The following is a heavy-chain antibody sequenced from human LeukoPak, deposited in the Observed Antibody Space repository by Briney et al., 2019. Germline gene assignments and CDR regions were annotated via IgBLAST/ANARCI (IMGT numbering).Heavy chain of an antibody. D-gene: IGHD6-19*01. CDR2: IYYSGST. Sequence: PSETLSLTCTVSGGSISSYYWSWIRQPPGKGLEWIGYIYYSGSTNYNPSLKSRVTISVDTSKNQFSLTLSSVTAADTAVYYCARQSSGWYSRFDYWGQGTLVTVSS. CDR1: GGSISSYY. CDR3: ARQSSGWYSRFDY. V-gene: IGHV4-59*08. J-gene: IGHJ4*02.